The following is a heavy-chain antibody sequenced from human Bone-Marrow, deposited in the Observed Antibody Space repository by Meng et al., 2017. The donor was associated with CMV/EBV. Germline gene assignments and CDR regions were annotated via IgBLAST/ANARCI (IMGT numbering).Heavy chain of an antibody. CDR1: GGSISIGDYY. D-gene: IGHD5-18*01. V-gene: IGHV4-30-4*08. CDR2: IYYSGST. CDR3: ARVRGLHLFDP. J-gene: IGHJ5*02. Sequence: SETLSLTCTVSGGSISIGDYYWSRIRQPPGKGLEWIGYIYYSGSTYYNPSLKSRVTITVDTSKNQFSLKLSSVTAADTAVYYCARVRGLHLFDPWGQGTLVTVSS.